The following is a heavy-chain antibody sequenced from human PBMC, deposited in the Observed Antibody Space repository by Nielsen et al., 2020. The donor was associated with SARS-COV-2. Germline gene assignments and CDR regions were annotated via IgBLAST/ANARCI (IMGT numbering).Heavy chain of an antibody. CDR3: AKRSGYTSGWYGDY. V-gene: IGHV3-73*01. CDR2: IRSKANNYAT. J-gene: IGHJ4*02. CDR1: GFTFSGSA. D-gene: IGHD6-19*01. Sequence: GESLKISCAASGFTFSGSAMHWVRQASGKGLEWVGRIRSKANNYATSYTAPVKGRFTISRDNSKNTLYLQMNSLRAEDTAVYYCAKRSGYTSGWYGDYWGQGTLVTVSS.